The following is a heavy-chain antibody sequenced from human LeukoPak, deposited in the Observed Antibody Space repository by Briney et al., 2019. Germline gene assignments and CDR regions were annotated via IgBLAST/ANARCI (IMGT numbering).Heavy chain of an antibody. CDR2: INHSGST. J-gene: IGHJ5*02. V-gene: IGHV4-34*01. CDR3: ARGLLLRETYYDFWSGLKGFDP. CDR1: GGSLSGYY. Sequence: SETLSLTCAVYGGSLSGYYWSWIRQPPGKGLEWIGEINHSGSTNYNPSLKSRVTISVDTSKNQFSLKLSSVTAADTAVYYCARGLLLRETYYDFWSGLKGFDPWGQGTLVTVSS. D-gene: IGHD3-3*01.